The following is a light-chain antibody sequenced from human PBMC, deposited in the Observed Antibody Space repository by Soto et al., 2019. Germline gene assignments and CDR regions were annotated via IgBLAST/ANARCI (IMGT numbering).Light chain of an antibody. CDR2: DAS. Sequence: TLSPSILCASVGERVTMTCRASQSISSWLAWYQQKPGKAPKLLIYDASSLQSGVPSRFSGSGSGTDFTLTISSLQPEDFPTYYCQQSYSTRWTSGQGTK. V-gene: IGKV1-39*01. CDR1: QSISSW. J-gene: IGKJ1*01. CDR3: QQSYSTRWT.